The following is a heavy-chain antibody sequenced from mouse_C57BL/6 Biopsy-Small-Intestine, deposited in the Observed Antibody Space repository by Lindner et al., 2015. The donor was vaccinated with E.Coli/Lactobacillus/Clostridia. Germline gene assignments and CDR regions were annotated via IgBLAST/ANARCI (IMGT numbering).Heavy chain of an antibody. Sequence: VQLQESGAELVRPGASVRLSCTASGFNIKDYFIHWVKQRPEQGLEWIGRIDPEDGDTESVPKFPGKATMTADTSSNTAYLQLSSLTSEDTAVYYCTRGNYGKWYFDVWGTGTTVTVSS. CDR3: TRGNYGKWYFDV. V-gene: IGHV14-1*01. J-gene: IGHJ1*03. CDR2: IDPEDGDT. D-gene: IGHD2-1*01. CDR1: GFNIKDYF.